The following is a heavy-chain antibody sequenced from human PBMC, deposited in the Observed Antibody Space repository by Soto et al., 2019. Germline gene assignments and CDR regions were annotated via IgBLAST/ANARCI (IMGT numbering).Heavy chain of an antibody. CDR3: AGHVFGSEYFYGMDV. CDR1: GDSISSYY. J-gene: IGHJ6*02. CDR2: IYYTGST. D-gene: IGHD3-10*01. Sequence: QVQLQESGPGLVRPSETLSLTCIVSGDSISSYYWSWIRQPPGKGLEWIGDIYYTGSTTYNPSLSGRATTSLDTSKTQFSLELSSVTAADTAVYYFAGHVFGSEYFYGMDVWGQGTTVTVSS. V-gene: IGHV4-59*08.